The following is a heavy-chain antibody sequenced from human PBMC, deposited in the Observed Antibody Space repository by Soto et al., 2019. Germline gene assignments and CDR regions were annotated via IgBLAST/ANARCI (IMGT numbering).Heavy chain of an antibody. CDR3: ASYSSSWYDLDWYFDL. J-gene: IGHJ2*01. V-gene: IGHV1-8*01. Sequence: ASVKVSCKASGYTFTSYDINWVRQATGQGLEWMGWMNPNSGNTGYAQKFQGRVTMTRNTSISTAYMELSSLRSEDTAVYYCASYSSSWYDLDWYFDLWGRGTLVTVSS. CDR1: GYTFTSYD. D-gene: IGHD6-13*01. CDR2: MNPNSGNT.